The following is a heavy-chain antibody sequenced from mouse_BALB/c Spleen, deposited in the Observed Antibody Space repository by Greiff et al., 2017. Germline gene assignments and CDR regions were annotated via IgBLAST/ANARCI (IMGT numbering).Heavy chain of an antibody. V-gene: IGHV3-6*02. CDR2: ISYDGSN. CDR3: VRGYYGYGY. D-gene: IGHD1-2*01. Sequence: EVQLQQSGPGLVKPSQSLSLTCSVTGYSITSGYYWNWIRQFPGNKLEWMGYISYDGSNNYNPSLKNRISITRDTSKNQFFLKLNSVTTEDTATYYCVRGYYGYGYWGQGTTLTVSS. J-gene: IGHJ2*01. CDR1: GYSITSGYY.